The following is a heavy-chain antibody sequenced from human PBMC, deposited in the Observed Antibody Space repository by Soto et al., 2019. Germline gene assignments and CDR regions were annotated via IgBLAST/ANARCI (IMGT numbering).Heavy chain of an antibody. CDR2: ISYDGSNK. J-gene: IGHJ6*02. D-gene: IGHD2-15*01. CDR3: ARVLGYCSGGSCENYYYYGMDV. Sequence: GGSLRLSCAASGFTFSSYAMHWVRQAPGKGLEWVAVISYDGSNKYYADSVKGRFTISRDNSKNTLYLQMNSLRAEDTAVYYCARVLGYCSGGSCENYYYYGMDVWGQGTTVTVSS. CDR1: GFTFSSYA. V-gene: IGHV3-30-3*01.